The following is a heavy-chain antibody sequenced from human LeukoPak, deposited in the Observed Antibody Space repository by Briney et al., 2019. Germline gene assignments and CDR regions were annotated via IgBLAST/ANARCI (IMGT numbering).Heavy chain of an antibody. J-gene: IGHJ3*02. Sequence: GGSLRLSCAASGFTFDDYAMHWVRQAPGKGLEWVSGISWNSGSIGYADSVKGRFTISRDNAKNSLYLQMNSLRAEDTAVYYCAKDLGEMATDDAFDIWGQGTMVTVSS. CDR2: ISWNSGSI. V-gene: IGHV3-9*01. CDR1: GFTFDDYA. CDR3: AKDLGEMATDDAFDI. D-gene: IGHD5-24*01.